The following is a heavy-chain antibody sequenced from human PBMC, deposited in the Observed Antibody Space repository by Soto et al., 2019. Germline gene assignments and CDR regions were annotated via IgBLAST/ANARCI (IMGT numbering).Heavy chain of an antibody. CDR3: ARDGGYCSSTSCYLPGGDYYYYYGMDV. V-gene: IGHV1-69*01. Sequence: QVQLVQSGAEVKKPGSSVKVSCKASGGTFSSYAISWVRQAPGQGLEWMGGIIPIFGTATYAQKFQGRVTITADDSTSTASMELSSLRSEDTAVYYCARDGGYCSSTSCYLPGGDYYYYYGMDVWGQGTTVTVSS. CDR1: GGTFSSYA. CDR2: IIPIFGTA. J-gene: IGHJ6*02. D-gene: IGHD2-2*01.